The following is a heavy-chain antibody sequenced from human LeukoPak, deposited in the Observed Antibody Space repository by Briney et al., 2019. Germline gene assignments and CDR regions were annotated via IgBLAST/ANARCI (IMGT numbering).Heavy chain of an antibody. J-gene: IGHJ3*02. Sequence: SETLSLTCTVSGGSINISYWSWIRQPPGKGLEWIGYIYYRGSTNYNPSLKSRVTISVDTSKNQYSLKLSSVTAADTAVYYCARKNDFDIWGQGTLVTVSS. CDR3: ARKNDFDI. CDR2: IYYRGST. D-gene: IGHD2/OR15-2a*01. V-gene: IGHV4-59*01. CDR1: GGSINISY.